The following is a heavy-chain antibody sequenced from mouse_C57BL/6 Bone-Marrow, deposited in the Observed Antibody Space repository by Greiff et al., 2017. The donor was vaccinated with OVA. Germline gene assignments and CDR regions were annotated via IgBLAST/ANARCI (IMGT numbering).Heavy chain of an antibody. CDR1: GYAFSSSW. CDR3: ASPLLHDY. CDR2: IYPGDGDT. V-gene: IGHV1-82*01. J-gene: IGHJ2*01. Sequence: LVESGPELMKPGASVKISCKASGYAFSSSWMNWVKQRPGKGLEWIGRIYPGDGDTNYNGKFKGKATLTADKSSSTAYMQLSSLTSEDSAVYFCASPLLHDYWGQGTTLTVSS. D-gene: IGHD2-10*01.